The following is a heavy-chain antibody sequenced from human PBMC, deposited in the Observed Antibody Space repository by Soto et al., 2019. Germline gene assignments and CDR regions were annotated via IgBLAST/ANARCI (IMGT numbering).Heavy chain of an antibody. CDR3: ARDRGYYDSSGYFDY. CDR2: ISSSDNIT. Sequence: KPGGSLRLSCAASGFIFSDYYMSWIRQAPGKGLEWISYISSSDNITYYADSVKGRFTISRDNAKNSLYLQMNSLRAEDTAVYYCARDRGYYDSSGYFDYWGQGALVTVSS. J-gene: IGHJ4*02. CDR1: GFIFSDYY. V-gene: IGHV3-11*01. D-gene: IGHD3-22*01.